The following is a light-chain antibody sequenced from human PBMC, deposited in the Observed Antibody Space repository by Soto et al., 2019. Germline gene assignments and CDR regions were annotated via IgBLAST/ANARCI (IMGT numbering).Light chain of an antibody. CDR1: SSNIGSNY. J-gene: IGLJ3*02. Sequence: QAVVTQPPSASGTPGQRVTISCSGSSSNIGSNYVYWYQQLPGTAPKLLIYRNNQRPSGVPDRFSGSKSGTSASLAISGLRSEDEADYYCAAWYDSLSGWVFGGGTKLTV. CDR3: AAWYDSLSGWV. CDR2: RNN. V-gene: IGLV1-47*01.